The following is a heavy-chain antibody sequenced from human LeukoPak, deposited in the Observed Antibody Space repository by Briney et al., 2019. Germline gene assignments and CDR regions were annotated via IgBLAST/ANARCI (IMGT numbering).Heavy chain of an antibody. CDR2: IYYSGST. CDR3: ARLWSGYRPPDF. CDR1: GGSISGDSYY. J-gene: IGHJ4*02. D-gene: IGHD3-3*01. V-gene: IGHV4-39*01. Sequence: SETVSLTCTVSGGSISGDSYYWGWIRQPPGKGLEWIGSIYYSGSTYYNPSLRSRVTISVDTSKSQISLKLRSVTAADTAMYYCARLWSGYRPPDFWGQGNLVTVSS.